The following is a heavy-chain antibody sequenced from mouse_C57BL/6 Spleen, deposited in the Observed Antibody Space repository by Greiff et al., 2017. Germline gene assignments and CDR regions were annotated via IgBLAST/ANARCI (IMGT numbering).Heavy chain of an antibody. CDR1: GFTFSDYG. CDR3: AIITTVVATDAMDD. CDR2: ISSGSSTI. J-gene: IGHJ4*01. D-gene: IGHD1-1*01. V-gene: IGHV5-17*01. Sequence: EVMLVESGGGLVKPGGSLKLSCAASGFTFSDYGMHWVRQAPEKGLEWVAYISSGSSTIYYADTVKGRFTISRDNAKNTLFLQMTSLRSEDTAMYYCAIITTVVATDAMDDWGQGTSVTVSS.